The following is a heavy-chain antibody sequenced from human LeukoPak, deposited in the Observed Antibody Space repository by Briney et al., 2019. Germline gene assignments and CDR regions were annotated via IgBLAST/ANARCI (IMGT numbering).Heavy chain of an antibody. CDR1: GFTFSSYS. Sequence: GGSLRLSCAASGFTFSSYSMNWVRQAPGKGLEWVSGISWNSGSIGYADSVKGRFTISRDNAKNSLYLQMNSLRAEDTALYYCAKDSKSRYSSGWYPLDYYYYGMDVWGQGTTVTVSS. J-gene: IGHJ6*02. V-gene: IGHV3-9*01. D-gene: IGHD6-19*01. CDR3: AKDSKSRYSSGWYPLDYYYYGMDV. CDR2: ISWNSGSI.